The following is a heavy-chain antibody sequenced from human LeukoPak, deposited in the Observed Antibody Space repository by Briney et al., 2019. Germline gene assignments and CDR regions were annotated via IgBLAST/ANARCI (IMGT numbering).Heavy chain of an antibody. CDR1: GGSISSSNW. CDR3: ASRDTLLGYCSSTSCLGGIFDY. D-gene: IGHD2-2*01. V-gene: IGHV4-4*02. Sequence: SETLSLTCAVSGGSISSSNWWSWVRQPPGKGLEWIGEIYHSGSTNYNPSLKSRVTISVDKSKNQFSLKLSSVTAADTAVYYCASRDTLLGYCSSTSCLGGIFDYWGQGTLVTVSS. CDR2: IYHSGST. J-gene: IGHJ4*02.